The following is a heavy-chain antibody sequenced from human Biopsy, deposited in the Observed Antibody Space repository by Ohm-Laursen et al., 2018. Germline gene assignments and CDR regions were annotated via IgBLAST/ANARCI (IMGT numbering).Heavy chain of an antibody. CDR2: ISRSTSHI. Sequence: GSLRLSCAASGFSLTNYTINWVRQAPGKGLEWASSISRSTSHIHYAETLKGRFTSSRDNAKNSLYLQMNSLKTEDTAVYYCTLGGAGFDNWGQGTLVTVSS. J-gene: IGHJ4*02. CDR1: GFSLTNYT. V-gene: IGHV3-21*04. CDR3: TLGGAGFDN. D-gene: IGHD3-10*01.